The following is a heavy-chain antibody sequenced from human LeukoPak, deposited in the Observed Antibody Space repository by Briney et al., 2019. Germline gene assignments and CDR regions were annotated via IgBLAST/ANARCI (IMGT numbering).Heavy chain of an antibody. CDR2: INHSGST. Sequence: SETLSLTCAVYAGSFSGYYWSCIRQPPAKGLQWIGEINHSGSTNYNPSLKSQVTISVDTSKNQFSLKLSSVTAADTAVYYCASVPWSGYYNWFDPWGQGTLVTVSS. CDR1: AGSFSGYY. V-gene: IGHV4-34*01. J-gene: IGHJ5*02. CDR3: ASVPWSGYYNWFDP. D-gene: IGHD3-3*01.